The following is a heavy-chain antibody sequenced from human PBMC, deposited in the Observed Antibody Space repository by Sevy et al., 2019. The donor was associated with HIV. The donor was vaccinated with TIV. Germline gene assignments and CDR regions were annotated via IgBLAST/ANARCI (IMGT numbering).Heavy chain of an antibody. D-gene: IGHD2-15*01. CDR3: ARGSGAPLRYCSGGSCYGGTNWFDT. J-gene: IGHJ5*02. V-gene: IGHV4-34*01. Sequence: SETLSLTCAVYGGSFSGYYWSWIRQPPGKVLEWIGEINHSGSTNYNPSLKGRVTISVDTSKNQFSLKLSSVTAADTAVYYCARGSGAPLRYCSGGSCYGGTNWFDTWGQGTLVTVSS. CDR2: INHSGST. CDR1: GGSFSGYY.